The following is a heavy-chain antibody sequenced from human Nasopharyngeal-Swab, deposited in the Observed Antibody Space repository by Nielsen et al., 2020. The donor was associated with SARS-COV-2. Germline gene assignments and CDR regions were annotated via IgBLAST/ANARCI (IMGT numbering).Heavy chain of an antibody. CDR3: AKPFWSGYYSGDSFDF. D-gene: IGHD3-3*01. CDR2: INKSGGGT. J-gene: IGHJ3*01. Sequence: WIRQPPGKGLEWVSSINKSGGGTYFADSVKGRFAISRENNKNSLYLQMNSLTVEDTALYYCAKPFWSGYYSGDSFDFWGQGTMVTVSS. V-gene: IGHV3-43*02.